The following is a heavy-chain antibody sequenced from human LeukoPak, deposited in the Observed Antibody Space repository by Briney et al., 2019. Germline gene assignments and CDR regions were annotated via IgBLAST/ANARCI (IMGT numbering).Heavy chain of an antibody. CDR2: IYSGGST. CDR3: ARGAARYNWKGNWFDP. V-gene: IGHV3-53*01. J-gene: IGHJ5*02. CDR1: GFTVSSNY. Sequence: GGSLRLSCAASGFTVSSNYMSWVRQAPGKGLEWVSVIYSGGSTYYADSVKGRFTISRDNSKNTLYLQMNSLRAEDTAVYYCARGAARYNWKGNWFDPWGQGTLVTVSS. D-gene: IGHD1-20*01.